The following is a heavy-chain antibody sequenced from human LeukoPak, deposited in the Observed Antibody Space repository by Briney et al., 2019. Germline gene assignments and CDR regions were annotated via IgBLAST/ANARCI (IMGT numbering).Heavy chain of an antibody. Sequence: PGRTLRLSCAASGFTFSSFGMHWVRQPPGKGLEWVAIISYDGSNKFYADSVKGRFTISRDNSKNTLDLEIHSLRGDDTAVYYCARDYGSGIDCWGQGTLVTVSP. D-gene: IGHD3-10*01. CDR1: GFTFSSFG. CDR3: ARDYGSGIDC. J-gene: IGHJ4*02. CDR2: ISYDGSNK. V-gene: IGHV3-33*01.